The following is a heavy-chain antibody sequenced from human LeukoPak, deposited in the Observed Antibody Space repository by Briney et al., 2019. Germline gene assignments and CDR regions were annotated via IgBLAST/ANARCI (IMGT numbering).Heavy chain of an antibody. Sequence: SETLSLTCTVSGGSISSYYWGWIRQPPGKGLEWIGSIYYSGSTYYNPSLKSRVTISVDTSKNQFSLKLSSVTAADTAVYYCARQVMQPGYYYMDVWGKGTTVTVSS. D-gene: IGHD2-8*01. CDR3: ARQVMQPGYYYMDV. CDR1: GGSISSYY. J-gene: IGHJ6*03. V-gene: IGHV4-39*01. CDR2: IYYSGST.